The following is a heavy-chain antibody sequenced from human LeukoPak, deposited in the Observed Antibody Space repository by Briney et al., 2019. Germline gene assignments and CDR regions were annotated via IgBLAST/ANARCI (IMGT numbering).Heavy chain of an antibody. D-gene: IGHD2-21*02. Sequence: SETLSLTCAVYGGSFSGYYWSWLRHPPGKGLEWIGEINHSGSTNYNPSLKSRVTISVDTSKNQFSLKLSSVTAADTAVYYCAREICGGDCSQYNWFDPWGQGTLVTVSS. CDR3: AREICGGDCSQYNWFDP. J-gene: IGHJ5*02. CDR2: INHSGST. CDR1: GGSFSGYY. V-gene: IGHV4-34*01.